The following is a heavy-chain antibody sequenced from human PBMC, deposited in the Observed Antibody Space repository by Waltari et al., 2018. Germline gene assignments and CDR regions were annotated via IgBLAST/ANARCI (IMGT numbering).Heavy chain of an antibody. CDR3: ARRGGVSTPPYYYYMDV. CDR1: GGSFSGYY. V-gene: IGHV4-34*01. D-gene: IGHD3-16*01. Sequence: QVQLQQWGAGLLKPSETLSLTCAVYGGSFSGYYWSWIRQPPGKGLEWIGEINHSGSTNYNPSLKRRVTISGDTSKNQFSLKLSSVTAADTAVYYCARRGGVSTPPYYYYMDVWGKGTTVTVSS. CDR2: INHSGST. J-gene: IGHJ6*03.